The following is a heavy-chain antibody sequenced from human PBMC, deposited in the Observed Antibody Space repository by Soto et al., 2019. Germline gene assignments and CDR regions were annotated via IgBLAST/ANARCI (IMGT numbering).Heavy chain of an antibody. J-gene: IGHJ5*02. V-gene: IGHV1-24*01. D-gene: IGHD3-9*01. Sequence: GASVKVSCKVSGDTLTELSMHWVRQAPGKGLEWMGGFDPEDGETIYAQKFQGRVTMTEDTSTDTAYMELSSLRSEDTAVYFCATASDILTGYYTGWFDPWGQGTLVTVSS. CDR3: ATASDILTGYYTGWFDP. CDR1: GDTLTELS. CDR2: FDPEDGET.